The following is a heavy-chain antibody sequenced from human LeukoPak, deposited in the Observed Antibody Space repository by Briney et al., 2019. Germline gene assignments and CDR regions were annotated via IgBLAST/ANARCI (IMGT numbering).Heavy chain of an antibody. V-gene: IGHV3-23*01. CDR3: AKLRMVRGVILWSFDY. CDR2: ISGSGGST. D-gene: IGHD3-10*01. CDR1: GFTFSSYA. J-gene: IGHJ4*02. Sequence: GGSLRLSCAASGFTFSSYAMSWVRQAPGKGLEWVSAISGSGGSTYYANSVKGRFTISRDNSKNTLYLQMNSLRAEDTAVYYCAKLRMVRGVILWSFDYWGQGTLVTVSS.